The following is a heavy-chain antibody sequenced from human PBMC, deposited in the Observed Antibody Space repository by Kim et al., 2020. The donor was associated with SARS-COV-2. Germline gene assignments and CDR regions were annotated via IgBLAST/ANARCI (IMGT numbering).Heavy chain of an antibody. CDR3: TTREDIVVVPAAHFDY. J-gene: IGHJ4*02. V-gene: IGHV3-15*01. D-gene: IGHD2-2*01. Sequence: GGSLRLSCAASGFTFSNAWMSWVRQAPGKGLEWVGRIKGKTDGGTTDYAAPVKGRFTIARDDSKNTLYLQMNSLKTEDTAVYYCTTREDIVVVPAAHFDYWGQGTLVTVSS. CDR2: IKGKTDGGTT. CDR1: GFTFSNAW.